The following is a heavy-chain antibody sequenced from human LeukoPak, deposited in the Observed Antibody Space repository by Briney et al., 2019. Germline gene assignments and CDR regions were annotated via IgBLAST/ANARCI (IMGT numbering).Heavy chain of an antibody. CDR1: GFTFSSYS. V-gene: IGHV3-21*01. CDR2: ISSSSSYI. Sequence: GGSLRLSCAASGFTFSSYSMNWVRQAPGKGLEWVSSISSSSSYIYYADSVKGRFTISRDNAKNSLYLQMNSLRAEDTAVYYCARDPGVSCSGGSCYSNQIDYWGQGTLVTVSS. D-gene: IGHD2-15*01. J-gene: IGHJ4*02. CDR3: ARDPGVSCSGGSCYSNQIDY.